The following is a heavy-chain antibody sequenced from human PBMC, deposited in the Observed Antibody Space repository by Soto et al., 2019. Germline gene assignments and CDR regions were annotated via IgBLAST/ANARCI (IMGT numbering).Heavy chain of an antibody. Sequence: QVQLVQSGAEVKKPGSSVKVSCKASGGTFSSYAISWVRQAPGQGLEWMGGIIPIFGTADYAQKFKGRVTITADEYTRAAFMELSSMRSEDTEVYYCACDCGGVCYSRSPPDYCGGMAVWGQGTAVTVSS. CDR2: IIPIFGTA. J-gene: IGHJ6*02. CDR1: GGTFSSYA. CDR3: ACDCGGVCYSRSPPDYCGGMAV. V-gene: IGHV1-69*12. D-gene: IGHD2-21*02.